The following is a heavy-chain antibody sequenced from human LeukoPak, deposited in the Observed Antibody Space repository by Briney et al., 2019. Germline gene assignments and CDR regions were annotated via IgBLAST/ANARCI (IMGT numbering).Heavy chain of an antibody. J-gene: IGHJ6*02. Sequence: SETLSLTCTVSGGSISSYYWSWIRQPAGKGLEWIGRIYTSGSTNYNPSLKSRVTMSVDASKNQFSLKLSSVTAADTAVYYCARDPTNCSGGSCYYYDMDVWGQGTTVTVSS. CDR3: ARDPTNCSGGSCYYYDMDV. V-gene: IGHV4-4*07. CDR1: GGSISSYY. CDR2: IYTSGST. D-gene: IGHD2-15*01.